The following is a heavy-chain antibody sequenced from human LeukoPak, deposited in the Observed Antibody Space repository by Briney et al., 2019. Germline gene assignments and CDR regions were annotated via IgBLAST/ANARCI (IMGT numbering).Heavy chain of an antibody. V-gene: IGHV3-7*03. CDR3: ARQGTTLDY. CDR2: MNQDGSVR. CDR1: GFTFSDYA. J-gene: IGHJ4*02. D-gene: IGHD1-14*01. Sequence: GGSLRLSCAASGFTFSDYAMHWVRQAPGMGLEWVANMNQDGSVRNYVDSVKGRFTISTDNAKNSLYLQMNSLRAEDTAVYYCARQGTTLDYWGQGTLVTVSS.